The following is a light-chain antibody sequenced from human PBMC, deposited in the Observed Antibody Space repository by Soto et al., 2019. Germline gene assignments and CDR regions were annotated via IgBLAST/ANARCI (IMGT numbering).Light chain of an antibody. V-gene: IGKV3-11*01. CDR3: QQRNDWPIT. Sequence: EIVFTQSPSSLSLSPGERATLSCRASQSVDSPLVWYQQKPGKAPRLLIFGASNRATGIPARFSGSGSGTDFTLAINRLEPDDFAVYYCQQRNDWPITFGQGTRLEI. J-gene: IGKJ5*01. CDR1: QSVDSP. CDR2: GAS.